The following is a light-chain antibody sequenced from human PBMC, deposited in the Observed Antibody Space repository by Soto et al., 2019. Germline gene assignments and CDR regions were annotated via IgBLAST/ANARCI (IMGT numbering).Light chain of an antibody. CDR2: ENN. CDR3: GTWDSSLSSLV. J-gene: IGLJ2*01. V-gene: IGLV1-51*02. CDR1: SSNIGNNY. Sequence: QSVLTQPPSVSAAPGQKVTISCSGSSSNIGNNYVSWYQQLPGTAPKLLTYENNERPSGIPDRFSGSKSGTSATLGITGLQTGDEADYYCGTWDSSLSSLVFGGGTKVTVL.